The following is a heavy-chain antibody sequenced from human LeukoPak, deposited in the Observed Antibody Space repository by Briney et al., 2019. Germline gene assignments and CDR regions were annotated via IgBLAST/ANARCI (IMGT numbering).Heavy chain of an antibody. CDR1: GGSISSSLYY. J-gene: IGHJ4*02. D-gene: IGHD4-17*01. CDR2: IYYSGST. V-gene: IGHV4-39*01. CDR3: ARLPLSTVTRPFDS. Sequence: PSETLSLTCTVSGGSISSSLYYWGWSRQPPGKGLEWIGNIYYSGSTYYSPSLRTRVTISVDTSKNQFSLNLSSVTAADTAVYYCARLPLSTVTRPFDSWGQGTLVTVSS.